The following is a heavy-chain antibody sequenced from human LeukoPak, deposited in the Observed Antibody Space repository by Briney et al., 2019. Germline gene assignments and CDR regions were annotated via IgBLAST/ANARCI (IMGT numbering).Heavy chain of an antibody. V-gene: IGHV3-48*03. CDR2: MSGSGGTI. Sequence: PGGSLRLSCAASGFTFSSYEMNWVRQAPGKGLEWVSYMSGSGGTIHYADSVKGRFTISRGNAKNSLYLQMNSLRAEDTAVYYCARDAQHMATITSETCGQGTLVTVSS. J-gene: IGHJ5*02. CDR3: ARDAQHMATITSET. D-gene: IGHD5-24*01. CDR1: GFTFSSYE.